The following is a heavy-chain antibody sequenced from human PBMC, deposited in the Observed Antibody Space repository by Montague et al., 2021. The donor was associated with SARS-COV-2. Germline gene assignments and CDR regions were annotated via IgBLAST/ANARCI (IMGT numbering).Heavy chain of an antibody. CDR3: ARDYHYDPYWYIDL. J-gene: IGHJ2*01. Sequence: SLRLSCAASGFTVGSSSMTWVRQAPGKGLEWVSVIQSGGSTYYTDSVKGRFTISRDTSKNTLYLHMDSLRAEDTGVYYCARDYHYDPYWYIDLWGRGTLVTVSS. V-gene: IGHV3-66*01. D-gene: IGHD3-16*01. CDR1: GFTVGSSS. CDR2: IQSGGST.